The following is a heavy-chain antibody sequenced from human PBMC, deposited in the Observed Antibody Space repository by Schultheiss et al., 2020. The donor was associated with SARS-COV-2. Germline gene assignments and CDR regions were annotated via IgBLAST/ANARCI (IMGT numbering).Heavy chain of an antibody. CDR2: INHSGST. J-gene: IGHJ4*02. CDR3: ARSSGAAHFDY. V-gene: IGHV4-34*01. D-gene: IGHD1-26*01. Sequence: SQTLSLTCAVYGGSFSGYYWSWIRQPPGKGLEWIGEINHSGSTNYNPSLKSRVTISVDTSKNQFSLKLSSVTAADTAVYYCARSSGAAHFDYWGQGTLVTVSS. CDR1: GGSFSGYY.